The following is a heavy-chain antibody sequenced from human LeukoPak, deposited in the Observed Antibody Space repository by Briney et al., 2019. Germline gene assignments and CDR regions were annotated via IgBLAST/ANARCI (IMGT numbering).Heavy chain of an antibody. V-gene: IGHV4-61*02. Sequence: SETLSPTCTVSGGSISSNNCYWNWIRQPAGKGLEWIGRIYTSGVTNYNPSLESRVTVSIDTSKNQFSLNLSSVTAADTAVYYCARDTRDFDYYYYMDVWGKGTTVTVSS. CDR3: ARDTRDFDYYYYMDV. CDR2: IYTSGVT. CDR1: GGSISSNNCY. D-gene: IGHD2-21*01. J-gene: IGHJ6*03.